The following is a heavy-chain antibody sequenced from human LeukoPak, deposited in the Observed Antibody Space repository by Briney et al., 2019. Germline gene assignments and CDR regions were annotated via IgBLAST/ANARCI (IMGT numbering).Heavy chain of an antibody. CDR1: GGSISSYY. CDR3: ARSDYCSSTSCYKMDV. V-gene: IGHV4-59*01. CDR2: IYYSGST. J-gene: IGHJ6*04. D-gene: IGHD2-2*02. Sequence: SETLSLTCTVSGGSISSYYWSWIRQPPGKGLEWIGYIYYSGSTNYNPSLKSRVTISVDTSKNQFSLKLSSVTAADTAVYYCARSDYCSSTSCYKMDVWGKGTTVTVSS.